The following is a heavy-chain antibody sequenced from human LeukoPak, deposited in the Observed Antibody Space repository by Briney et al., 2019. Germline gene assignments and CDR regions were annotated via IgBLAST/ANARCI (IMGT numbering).Heavy chain of an antibody. Sequence: GGSLRLSCAASGFTFSNSAMSWVRQAPGKGLEWVSTLSGSGITTYYADSVKGRITISRDNSKNPLYLQMNSLRAEVTAVYYCAKGIYSSGWSYFDYWGHGTLVTVSA. D-gene: IGHD6-19*01. CDR3: AKGIYSSGWSYFDY. J-gene: IGHJ4*01. CDR1: GFTFSNSA. CDR2: LSGSGITT. V-gene: IGHV3-23*01.